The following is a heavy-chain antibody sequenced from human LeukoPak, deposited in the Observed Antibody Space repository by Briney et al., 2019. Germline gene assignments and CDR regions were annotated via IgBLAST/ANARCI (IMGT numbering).Heavy chain of an antibody. CDR1: GFTFSSSG. J-gene: IGHJ4*02. D-gene: IGHD4-17*01. CDR3: VKALRLVTTHYDY. V-gene: IGHV3-64D*09. CDR2: ITSNGGST. Sequence: GGSLRPSCSASGFTFSSSGMHWVRQAPGKGLEYVSAITSNGGSTYYADSVKGRFTISRDNSKNTLYLQMSSLRPDDTALYYCVKALRLVTTHYDYWGQGTLVTVSS.